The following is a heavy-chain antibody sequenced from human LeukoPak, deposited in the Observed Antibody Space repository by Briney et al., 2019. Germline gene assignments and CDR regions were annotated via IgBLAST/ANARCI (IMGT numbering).Heavy chain of an antibody. CDR3: ARAPAIIVGAAFDY. V-gene: IGHV1-8*01. CDR1: GYTFTSYD. Sequence: GASVKVSCKASGYTFTSYDINWVRQATGQGLEWMGWMSPNSGNTGYAQKFQGRVTMTRNTSISTAYMELSSLRSEDTAVYYCARAPAIIVGAAFDYWGQGTLVTVSS. CDR2: MSPNSGNT. D-gene: IGHD1-26*01. J-gene: IGHJ4*02.